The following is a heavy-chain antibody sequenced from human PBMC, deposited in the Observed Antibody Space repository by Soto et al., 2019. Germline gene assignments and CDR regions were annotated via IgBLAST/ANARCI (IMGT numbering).Heavy chain of an antibody. V-gene: IGHV1-24*01. J-gene: IGHJ6*03. CDR2: FDPEDGET. CDR1: GYTLTELS. CDR3: ATYGLWFGDYYYYMDV. Sequence: ASVKVSCKVSGYTLTELSMHWVRQAPGKGLEWMGGFDPEDGETIYAQKFQGRVTMTEDTSTDTAYMEQSSLRSEDTAVYYCATYGLWFGDYYYYMDVWGKGTTVTVSS. D-gene: IGHD3-10*01.